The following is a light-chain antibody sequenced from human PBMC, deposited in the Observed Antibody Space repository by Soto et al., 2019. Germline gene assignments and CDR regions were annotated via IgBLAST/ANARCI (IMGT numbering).Light chain of an antibody. CDR1: QTISGW. J-gene: IGKJ1*01. CDR2: DAS. CDR3: QKYNSAPWT. V-gene: IGKV1-5*01. Sequence: DIQMTQSPSTLSASVGDIVTITCRASQTISGWLAWYQQRPGKAPNLLIFDASTLESGVPSRFSGSGSGTDFTLTISSLQPEDVATYYCQKYNSAPWTFGQGTKVDIK.